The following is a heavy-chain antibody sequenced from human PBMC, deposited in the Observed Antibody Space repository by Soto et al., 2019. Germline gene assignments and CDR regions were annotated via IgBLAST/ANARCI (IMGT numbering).Heavy chain of an antibody. CDR3: ARDSSRIVGAPE. J-gene: IGHJ4*02. CDR2: ISSSSSYI. Sequence: EVQLVESGGGLVKPGGSLRLSCAASGFTFSSYSMNWVRQAPGKGLEWVSSISSSSSYIYYADSVKGRFTISRDNAKNSLYLQMNSLRAEDTAVYYCARDSSRIVGAPEWGQGTLVTVSS. CDR1: GFTFSSYS. D-gene: IGHD1-26*01. V-gene: IGHV3-21*01.